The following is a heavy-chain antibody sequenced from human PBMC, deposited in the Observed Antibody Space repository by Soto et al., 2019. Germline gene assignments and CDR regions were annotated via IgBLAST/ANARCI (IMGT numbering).Heavy chain of an antibody. CDR2: IIPIFGTA. J-gene: IGHJ5*02. Sequence: GSSVKVSCKASGGTFSTYAINWVRQAPGQGLEWMGGIIPIFGTANYAHKFQGRVTITADKSTSTAYMELNSLRSEDTAVYYCARLARPVMVRGVKGWFDPWGQGTLVTVSS. V-gene: IGHV1-69*06. D-gene: IGHD3-10*01. CDR3: ARLARPVMVRGVKGWFDP. CDR1: GGTFSTYA.